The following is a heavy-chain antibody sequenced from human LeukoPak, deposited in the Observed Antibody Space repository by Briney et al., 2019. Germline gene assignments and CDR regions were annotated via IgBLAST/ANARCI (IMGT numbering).Heavy chain of an antibody. CDR3: ARGGDIAARPDWFDP. Sequence: GGSLRLSCAASGFTFSSYWMHWVRQAPGKGLVWVSRINSDESSTSYADSVKGRFTISRDNARNTLYLQMNSLRAEDTAVYYCARGGDIAARPDWFDPWGQGTLVTVSS. CDR2: INSDESST. D-gene: IGHD6-6*01. V-gene: IGHV3-74*01. CDR1: GFTFSSYW. J-gene: IGHJ5*02.